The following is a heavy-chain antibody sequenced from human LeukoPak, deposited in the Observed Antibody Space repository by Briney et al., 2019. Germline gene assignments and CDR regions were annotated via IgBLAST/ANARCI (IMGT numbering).Heavy chain of an antibody. V-gene: IGHV4-31*03. CDR3: VGQGSLVTI. CDR1: GGSISSGGYY. J-gene: IGHJ3*02. Sequence: PSETLSLTCTVSGGSISSGGYYWSWIRQRPGKGLEWIGYIYYSGSTYYNPSLKSRVTISVDTSKNQFSLKLSSVTAADTAVYYCVGQGSLVTIWGQGTMVTVSS. D-gene: IGHD1-26*01. CDR2: IYYSGST.